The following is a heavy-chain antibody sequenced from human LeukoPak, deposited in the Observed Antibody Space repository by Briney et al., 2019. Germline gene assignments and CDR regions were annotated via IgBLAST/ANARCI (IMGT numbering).Heavy chain of an antibody. CDR3: ARGRVRGALYYFDY. CDR1: GGSISSSSYY. V-gene: IGHV4-39*07. Sequence: PSETLSLTCTVSGGSISSSSYYWGWIRQPPGKGLEWIGSIYYSGSTYYNPSLKSRVTISVDTSKNQFSLKLSSVTAADTAVYYCARGRVRGALYYFDYWGQGTLVTVSS. J-gene: IGHJ4*02. CDR2: IYYSGST. D-gene: IGHD3-10*01.